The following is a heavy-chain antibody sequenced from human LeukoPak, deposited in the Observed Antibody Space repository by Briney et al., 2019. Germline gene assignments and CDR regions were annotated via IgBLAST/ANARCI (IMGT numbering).Heavy chain of an antibody. D-gene: IGHD3-10*01. V-gene: IGHV4-61*02. CDR2: VYSSGST. Sequence: SETLSLTCTVSGGSISSGSYYWSWIRQPAGKGLEWIGRVYSSGSTEYTPSLKSRLSISVDTSKIQFSLRLSSVTVADTAVYYCARTPLRGATFFTSYPNWFDTWGQGTLVTVSS. CDR3: ARTPLRGATFFTSYPNWFDT. CDR1: GGSISSGSYY. J-gene: IGHJ5*02.